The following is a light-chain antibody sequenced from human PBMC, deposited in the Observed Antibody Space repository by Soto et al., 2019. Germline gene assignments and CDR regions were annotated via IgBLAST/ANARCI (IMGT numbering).Light chain of an antibody. V-gene: IGLV2-14*01. Sequence: QSVLTQPASVSGSHVHSIRIICTGTSSDVGGYNYVSWYQQHPGKAPKLMIYDVSNRPSGVSNRFSGSKSGNTASLTISGLQAEDEADYYCSSYTSSSTYVFGTGTKVTVL. CDR1: SSDVGGYNY. J-gene: IGLJ1*01. CDR3: SSYTSSSTYV. CDR2: DVS.